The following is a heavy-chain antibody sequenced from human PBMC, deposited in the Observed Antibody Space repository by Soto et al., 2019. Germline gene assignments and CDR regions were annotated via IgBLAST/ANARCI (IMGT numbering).Heavy chain of an antibody. CDR2: ISAYNGNT. J-gene: IGHJ6*02. Sequence: QVQLVQSGAEVKKPGASVKVSCKASGYTFTSYGISWVRQAPGQGLEWMGWISAYNGNTNYAQKLQGRVTMTTDTSTSTAYMELRSLRSDDTAVYYCAREFGTVGYCSSTSCYSLGVEGYYYYGMDVWGQGTTVTVSS. CDR1: GYTFTSYG. V-gene: IGHV1-18*01. CDR3: AREFGTVGYCSSTSCYSLGVEGYYYYGMDV. D-gene: IGHD2-2*01.